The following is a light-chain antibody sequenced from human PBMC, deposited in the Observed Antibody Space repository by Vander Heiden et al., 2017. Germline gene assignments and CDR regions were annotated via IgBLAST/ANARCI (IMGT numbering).Light chain of an antibody. V-gene: IGLV6-57*01. Sequence: FMLTQPHSVSESPGKTVTISCTRSSGSIASNYVQWYQQRPGSSPTTVIFEDNQRPSGVPDRFSGSIDSSSNSASLTISGLKTEDEADYYCQSYDSSNHGSWVFGGGTKLTVL. CDR2: EDN. J-gene: IGLJ3*02. CDR1: SGSIASNY. CDR3: QSYDSSNHGSWV.